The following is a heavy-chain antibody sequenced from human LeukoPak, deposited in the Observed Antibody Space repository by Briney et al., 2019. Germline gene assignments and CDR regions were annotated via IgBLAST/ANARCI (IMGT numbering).Heavy chain of an antibody. V-gene: IGHV1-46*01. D-gene: IGHD2-15*01. CDR2: INPSGGST. CDR3: ARTCSGGSCRLPDAFDI. J-gene: IGHJ3*02. Sequence: ASVKVSCKASGYTFTSYYMHWVRQAPGQGLEWMGIINPSGGSTSYAQKFQGRVTMTRDTSTSTVYMELSSLRSEDTAVYYCARTCSGGSCRLPDAFDIWGQGTMVTASS. CDR1: GYTFTSYY.